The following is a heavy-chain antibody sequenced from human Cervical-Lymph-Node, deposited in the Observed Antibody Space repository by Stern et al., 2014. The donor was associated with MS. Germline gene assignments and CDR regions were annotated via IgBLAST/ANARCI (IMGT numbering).Heavy chain of an antibody. D-gene: IGHD2-8*01. CDR3: ARDKMHAFDY. CDR2: ISADSGTA. V-gene: IGHV1-18*01. J-gene: IGHJ4*02. CDR1: GYTFTSYG. Sequence: VQLEESGTEVKKPGASLIVSCKASGYTFTSYGISWVRQGPGQGLEWVGWISADSGTAKYAQNLRDIITLTRDTSTGTAYMELRTLRYEDTAVYYCARDKMHAFDYWGQGTLVSVSS.